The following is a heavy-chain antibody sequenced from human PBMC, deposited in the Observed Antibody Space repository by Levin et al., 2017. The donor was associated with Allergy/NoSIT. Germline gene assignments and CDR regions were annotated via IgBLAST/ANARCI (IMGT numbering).Heavy chain of an antibody. CDR2: INYSGTT. V-gene: IGHV4-39*01. Sequence: SSETLSLTCTVSGGSISSWSYFWGWIRQPPGKGLEWIGSINYSGTTYYNPSLKSRVTTSVDTSNNQFSLEVTSMTAADTAVYYCARINIVVVPSANFDYWGQGILVTVSS. J-gene: IGHJ4*02. CDR1: GGSISSWSYF. D-gene: IGHD2-21*01. CDR3: ARINIVVVPSANFDY.